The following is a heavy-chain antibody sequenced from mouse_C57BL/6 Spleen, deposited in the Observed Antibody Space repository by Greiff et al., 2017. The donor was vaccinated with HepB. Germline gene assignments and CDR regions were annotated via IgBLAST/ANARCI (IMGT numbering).Heavy chain of an antibody. D-gene: IGHD2-4*01. Sequence: QVQLKESGPELVKPGASVKISCKASGYAFSSSWMNWVKQRPGKGLEWIGRIYPGDGDTNYNGKFKGKATLTADKSSSTAYMQLSSLTSEDSAVYFCARRGYYDYDLAMDYWGQGTSVTVSS. J-gene: IGHJ4*01. CDR2: IYPGDGDT. V-gene: IGHV1-82*01. CDR3: ARRGYYDYDLAMDY. CDR1: GYAFSSSW.